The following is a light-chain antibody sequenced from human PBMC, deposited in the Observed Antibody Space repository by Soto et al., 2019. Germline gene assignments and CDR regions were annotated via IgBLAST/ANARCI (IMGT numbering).Light chain of an antibody. J-gene: IGLJ1*01. V-gene: IGLV2-14*01. Sequence: QSVLTQPASVSGSPGQSITISCVGTSSDIGDYNYVSWYQQHPGKVPKVIIYDVSNRPSGVSYRFSGTKSGNTASLTVSGLHAEDEADYYCCSYTRSGTLISGTGTKVTV. CDR2: DVS. CDR1: SSDIGDYNY. CDR3: CSYTRSGTLI.